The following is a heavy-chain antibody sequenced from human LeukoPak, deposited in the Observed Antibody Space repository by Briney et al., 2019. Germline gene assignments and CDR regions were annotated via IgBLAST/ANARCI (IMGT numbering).Heavy chain of an antibody. Sequence: PSETLSLTCTVSCGSISSSSYYWGWIRQPPGKGLEWIGSIYYSGSTYYSPSLKSRVTISVDTSKNQFSLKLSSVTAADTAVYYCARLNTAMVEWGQGTLVTVSS. V-gene: IGHV4-39*01. CDR2: IYYSGST. CDR1: CGSISSSSYY. D-gene: IGHD5-18*01. J-gene: IGHJ4*02. CDR3: ARLNTAMVE.